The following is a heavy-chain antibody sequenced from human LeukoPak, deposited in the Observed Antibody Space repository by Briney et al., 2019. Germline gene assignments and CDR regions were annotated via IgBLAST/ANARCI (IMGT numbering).Heavy chain of an antibody. CDR3: ARGVPDSGSYLNWFDP. Sequence: SETLSLTCTVSGGSISGYYWSWSRQPPGKGVEWIGNLYYMRGAWYKSSLKSRVTTSVDTSKNQFSLKLSSVTAADTAVYYCARGVPDSGSYLNWFDPWGQGTLVTVSS. CDR1: GGSISGYY. D-gene: IGHD3-10*01. V-gene: IGHV4-59*12. J-gene: IGHJ5*02. CDR2: LYYMRGA.